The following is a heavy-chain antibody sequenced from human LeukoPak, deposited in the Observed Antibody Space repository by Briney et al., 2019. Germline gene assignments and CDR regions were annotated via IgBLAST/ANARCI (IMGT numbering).Heavy chain of an antibody. CDR1: GFTFSSYA. CDR2: VGGSGSST. D-gene: IGHD1-26*01. V-gene: IGHV3-23*01. J-gene: IGHJ4*02. Sequence: GGSLRLSCAASGFTFSSYAMFWVRQAPGKGLEWVSTVGGSGSSTYYADSVKGRFTISRDNSKNTLYLQMNSLRAEDTAVYYCAKGGELQGRFYFDYWGQGTLVTVSS. CDR3: AKGGELQGRFYFDY.